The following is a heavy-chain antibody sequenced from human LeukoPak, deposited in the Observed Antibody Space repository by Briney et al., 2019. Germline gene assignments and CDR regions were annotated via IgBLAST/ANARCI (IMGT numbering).Heavy chain of an antibody. CDR2: MNPNSGNT. CDR1: GYAFTGYD. D-gene: IGHD3/OR15-3a*01. Sequence: ASVKVSCKASGYAFTGYDINCVRQATGQGLEWMGWMNPNSGNTGYALKFQGRVTMTRNTSISTAYMELSSLRSEDTAVYYCARGHRTLGRPYYYYGMDVWGQGTTVTVSS. J-gene: IGHJ6*02. V-gene: IGHV1-8*01. CDR3: ARGHRTLGRPYYYYGMDV.